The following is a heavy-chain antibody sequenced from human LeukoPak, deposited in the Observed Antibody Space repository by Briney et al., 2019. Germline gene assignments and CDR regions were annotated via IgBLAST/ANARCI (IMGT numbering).Heavy chain of an antibody. CDR1: GYSISIGYY. D-gene: IGHD5-18*01. CDR2: IYHSGST. Sequence: PSETLSPTCVVSGYSISIGYYWGWIRQPPGKGLEWIGSIYHSGSTYYNPSLKSRVTISVDTSKNQFSLKLSSVTAADTAVYYCARGYVDTAMVRPLGAFDIWGQGTMVTVSS. J-gene: IGHJ3*02. V-gene: IGHV4-38-2*01. CDR3: ARGYVDTAMVRPLGAFDI.